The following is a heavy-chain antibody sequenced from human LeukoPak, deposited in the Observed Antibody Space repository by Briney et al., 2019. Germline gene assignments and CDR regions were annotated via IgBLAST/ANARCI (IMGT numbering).Heavy chain of an antibody. CDR1: GFSFSNYD. J-gene: IGHJ3*02. CDR2: ISITSRYI. V-gene: IGHV3-21*01. CDR3: ARGGYTMIRADPFDI. Sequence: GGSLRLSCTASGFSFSNYDMNWVRQTPGKGLEWVSSISITSRYIYYADSAKGRFTVSRDNARASLYLQMNDLRAADTARYHCARGGYTMIRADPFDIWGQGTMVTVSS. D-gene: IGHD3-22*01.